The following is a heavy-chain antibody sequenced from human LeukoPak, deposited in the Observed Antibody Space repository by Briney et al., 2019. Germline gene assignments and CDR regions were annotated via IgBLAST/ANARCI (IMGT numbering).Heavy chain of an antibody. CDR3: ARLRGYYESGGLRWYYFGW. Sequence: RGASLKISCKGSGYSLTGYWIGWVRQMPGKGLEWMGTVYPGDSDTRDSPSFQGQVTFSADKSISTAYLQRRSLKASDTAMYYCARLRGYYESGGLRWYYFGWWCQGTLVLVSS. CDR2: VYPGDSDT. CDR1: GYSLTGYW. V-gene: IGHV5-51*01. J-gene: IGHJ4*02. D-gene: IGHD3-22*01.